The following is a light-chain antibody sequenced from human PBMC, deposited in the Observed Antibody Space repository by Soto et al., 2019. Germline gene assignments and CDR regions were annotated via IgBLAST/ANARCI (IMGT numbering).Light chain of an antibody. Sequence: HSVLTQPAYVSGSPGQSITISCPGTITDIGAYNYVSWYQQHPGKAPKLLIYGVSSRPSGVSNRFSGSKSGNAAYLTISGLQADDEAEYYCSSFTSSYFYVFGPGTKVTVL. CDR2: GVS. J-gene: IGLJ1*01. CDR3: SSFTSSYFYV. V-gene: IGLV2-14*01. CDR1: ITDIGAYNY.